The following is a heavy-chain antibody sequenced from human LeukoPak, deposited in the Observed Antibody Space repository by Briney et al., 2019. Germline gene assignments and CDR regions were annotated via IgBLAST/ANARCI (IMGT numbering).Heavy chain of an antibody. CDR2: IRSKANSYAT. CDR1: GFTFSGSA. Sequence: PGGSLRLSCAASGFTFSGSAMHWVRQASGKGLEWVDRIRSKANSYATAYAASVKGRFTISRDDSKNTAYLQMNSLKTEDTAVYYCTSLHDYDHLFYFDYWGQGTLVTVSS. CDR3: TSLHDYDHLFYFDY. V-gene: IGHV3-73*01. D-gene: IGHD4-17*01. J-gene: IGHJ4*02.